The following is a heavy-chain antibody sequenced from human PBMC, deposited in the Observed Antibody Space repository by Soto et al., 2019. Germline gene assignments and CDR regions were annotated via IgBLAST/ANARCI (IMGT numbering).Heavy chain of an antibody. CDR3: AKLVRDIVLMVYADYTFDP. J-gene: IGHJ5*02. D-gene: IGHD2-8*01. CDR1: GFTFSSYA. CDR2: ISGSGGST. Sequence: GGSLRLSCAASGFTFSSYAMSWVRQAPGKGLEWVSAISGSGGSTYYADSVKGRFTISRDNSKNTLYLQMNSLRAEDTAVYYCAKLVRDIVLMVYADYTFDPWGQGTLVTVPS. V-gene: IGHV3-23*01.